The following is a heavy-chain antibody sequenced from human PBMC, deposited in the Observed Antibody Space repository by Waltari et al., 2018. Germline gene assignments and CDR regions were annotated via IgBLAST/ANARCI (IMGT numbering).Heavy chain of an antibody. CDR3: ARGSYTGYEVDY. D-gene: IGHD5-12*01. Sequence: EVQLVESGGGLVQPGGSLRLSCAASGSTFRNDETTWVRQAPGKGLDWVSHISSSGNTINYAGSVKGRFTMSRDNAKNSLYLDMNSLRAEDTAVYYCARGSYTGYEVDYWGQGTLVTVSS. J-gene: IGHJ4*02. CDR1: GSTFRNDE. CDR2: ISSSGNTI. V-gene: IGHV3-48*03.